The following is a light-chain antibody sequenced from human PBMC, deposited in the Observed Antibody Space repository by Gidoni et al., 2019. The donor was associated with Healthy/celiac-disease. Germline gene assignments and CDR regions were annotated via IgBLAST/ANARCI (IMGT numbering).Light chain of an antibody. J-gene: IGKJ2*02. Sequence: DLQMTQSPSTLSASVGDRLTITCGASQSISSWLVWFQQKPGKAPKLLIYKASSFERGVRSRFGGRGSGTEFTLTNSSLQPDDFATYYCQHPGTFGQGTKLEIK. CDR3: QHPGT. V-gene: IGKV1-5*03. CDR2: KAS. CDR1: QSISSW.